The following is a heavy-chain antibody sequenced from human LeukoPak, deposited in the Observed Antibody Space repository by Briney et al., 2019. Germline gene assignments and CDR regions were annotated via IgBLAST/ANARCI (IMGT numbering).Heavy chain of an antibody. CDR3: ARVPAGVIGMKDAFDI. V-gene: IGHV3-48*04. CDR2: ISSSGSTI. D-gene: IGHD3-16*02. CDR1: GFTFSSYA. J-gene: IGHJ3*02. Sequence: PGGSLRLSCAASGFTFSSYAMSWVRQAPGKGLEWVSYISSSGSTIYYADSVKGRFTISRDNAKNTLNLQMNSLRAEDTAVYYCARVPAGVIGMKDAFDIWGQGTMVTVSS.